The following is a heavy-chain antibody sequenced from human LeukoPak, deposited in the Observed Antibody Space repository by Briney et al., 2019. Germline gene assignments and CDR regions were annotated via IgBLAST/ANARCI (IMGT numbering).Heavy chain of an antibody. D-gene: IGHD3-22*01. V-gene: IGHV5-51*01. CDR3: ARQFRDSSGYYSYYFDY. J-gene: IGHJ4*02. CDR1: GYSFTTYW. Sequence: GESLKISCKGSGYSFTTYWIGWVRQMPGRGLEWMGIIYPGDSDTRYSPSFQGQVAISADKSISTAYLQWSSLKASDTAMYYCARQFRDSSGYYSYYFDYWGQGTLVTVSS. CDR2: IYPGDSDT.